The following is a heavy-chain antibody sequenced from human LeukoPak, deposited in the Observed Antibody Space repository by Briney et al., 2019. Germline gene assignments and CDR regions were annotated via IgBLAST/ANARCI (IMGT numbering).Heavy chain of an antibody. V-gene: IGHV1-18*01. CDR3: ARDLAQRVVVTGISNY. J-gene: IGHJ4*02. CDR2: ISAYNGNT. Sequence: GASVKVSCKASGYTFTSYGISWVRQAPGQGLEWMGWISAYNGNTNYAQKLQGRVTMTTDTSTSTAYMELRSLRSDDTAVYYCARDLAQRVVVTGISNYWGQGTLVTVSS. D-gene: IGHD2-21*02. CDR1: GYTFTSYG.